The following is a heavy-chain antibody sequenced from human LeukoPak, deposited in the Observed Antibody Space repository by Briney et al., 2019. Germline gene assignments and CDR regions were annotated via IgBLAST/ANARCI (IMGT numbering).Heavy chain of an antibody. CDR1: GFTASSYG. CDR2: IMQDGSEK. V-gene: IGHV3-7*01. CDR3: ARVGDYYDSADAFDI. D-gene: IGHD3-22*01. Sequence: GGSLRLSCAASGFTASSYGMSGFRKAPGRGLDGVGNIMQDGSEKYYVDSVKGRFTISRDNAKNSLYLQMNSLRAEDTAVYYCARVGDYYDSADAFDIWGQGTMVTVSS. J-gene: IGHJ3*02.